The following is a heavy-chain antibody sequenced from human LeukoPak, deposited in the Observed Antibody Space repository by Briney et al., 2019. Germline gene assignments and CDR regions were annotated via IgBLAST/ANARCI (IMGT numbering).Heavy chain of an antibody. V-gene: IGHV3-7*01. CDR1: GFTFSRYW. J-gene: IGHJ4*02. Sequence: QPGGSLRLSCAASGFTFSRYWMSWVRQAPGKGLEWVANIKQDGNEKYYVDSVKGRFTISRDNAKNSVYLQMSSLRAEDTAVYCARGDLGQGTVVTVSS. CDR2: IKQDGNEK. CDR3: ARGD.